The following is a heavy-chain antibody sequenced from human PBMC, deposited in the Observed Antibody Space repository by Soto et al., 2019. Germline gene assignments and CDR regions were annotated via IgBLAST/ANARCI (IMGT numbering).Heavy chain of an antibody. CDR1: GFTFDDYG. CDR2: INWNGGST. D-gene: IGHD5-18*01. CDR3: ARDLSEAGSSYGLGMDV. V-gene: IGHV3-20*04. J-gene: IGHJ6*02. Sequence: EVQLVESGGGVVRPGGSLRLSCAASGFTFDDYGMSWVRQAPGKGLEWVSGINWNGGSTGYADSVKGRFTISRDNAKNSLYLQMNSLRAEDTALYYCARDLSEAGSSYGLGMDVWGQGTTVTVSS.